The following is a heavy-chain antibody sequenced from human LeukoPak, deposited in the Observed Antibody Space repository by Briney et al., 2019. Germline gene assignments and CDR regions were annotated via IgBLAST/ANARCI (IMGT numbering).Heavy chain of an antibody. CDR3: ARGGYSGYADYYYGMDV. CDR1: GGSFSGYY. D-gene: IGHD5-12*01. V-gene: IGHV4-34*01. J-gene: IGHJ6*02. Sequence: SETLSLTCAVYGGSFSGYYWSWIRQPPGKGLEWIGEINHSGSTNYNPSLKSRVTISVDTSKNQFSLKLSSVTAADTAVYYCARGGYSGYADYYYGMDVWGQGTTVTVSS. CDR2: INHSGST.